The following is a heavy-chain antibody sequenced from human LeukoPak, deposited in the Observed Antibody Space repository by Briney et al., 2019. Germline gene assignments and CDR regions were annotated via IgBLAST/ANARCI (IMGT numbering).Heavy chain of an antibody. J-gene: IGHJ4*02. CDR2: ISSDGSST. CDR1: GLTFSNYY. D-gene: IGHD2-2*01. CDR3: VYLGHCTTSSFQP. Sequence: GGSLRLSCAASGLTFSNYYMHWVRQAPGKGPVWVSRISSDGSSTSYADSVKGRFTISRDNAKNTLYLQMNSLRAEDTAVYYCVYLGHCTTSSFQPWGQGTLVTVSS. V-gene: IGHV3-74*01.